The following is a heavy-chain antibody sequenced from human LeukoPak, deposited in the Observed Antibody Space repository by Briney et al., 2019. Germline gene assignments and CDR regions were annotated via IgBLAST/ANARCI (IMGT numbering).Heavy chain of an antibody. CDR3: AKDLGYSYGSFDY. V-gene: IGHV3-11*01. CDR2: ITNSGTFT. D-gene: IGHD5-18*01. J-gene: IGHJ4*02. Sequence: GGSLRLSCAASGFTFSDYYMTWIRQAPGKGLEWAAHITNSGTFTYYADSVKGRFTISRDNTKNSLYLQMNSLRAEDTAVYYCAKDLGYSYGSFDYWGQGTLVTVSS. CDR1: GFTFSDYY.